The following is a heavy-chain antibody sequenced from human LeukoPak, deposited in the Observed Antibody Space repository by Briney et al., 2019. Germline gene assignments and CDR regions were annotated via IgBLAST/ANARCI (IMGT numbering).Heavy chain of an antibody. CDR1: GGTFSSYA. D-gene: IGHD2-2*01. J-gene: IGHJ4*02. CDR2: IIPIFGTA. CDR3: ARGGSSGYCSSTSCYEGRVKFDY. Sequence: ASVKVSCKASGGTFSSYAISWMLQAPGQGLEWMGGIIPIFGTANYAQKFQGRVTITADESTSTAYMELSSLRSEDTAVYYCARGGSSGYCSSTSCYEGRVKFDYWGQGTLVTISS. V-gene: IGHV1-69*13.